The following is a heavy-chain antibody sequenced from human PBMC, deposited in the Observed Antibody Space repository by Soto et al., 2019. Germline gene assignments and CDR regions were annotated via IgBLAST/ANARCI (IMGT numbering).Heavy chain of an antibody. Sequence: XXTLSLTCAVYGGSLSGYYWRWILQPPGKGLEWIGEINHSGSTNYNPSLKSRVTISVDTSKSQFSRKLSSVTAAETAVYFCARGTGTMVRGVPSWFDPWGQGTLVTVSS. D-gene: IGHD3-10*01. CDR3: ARGTGTMVRGVPSWFDP. V-gene: IGHV4-34*01. J-gene: IGHJ5*02. CDR2: INHSGST. CDR1: GGSLSGYY.